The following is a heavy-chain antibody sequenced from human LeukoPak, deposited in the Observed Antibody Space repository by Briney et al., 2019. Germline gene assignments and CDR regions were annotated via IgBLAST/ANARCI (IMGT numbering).Heavy chain of an antibody. J-gene: IGHJ4*02. D-gene: IGHD1-26*01. CDR3: ANLIVGATRQDY. CDR2: ISYDGSNK. Sequence: GRSLRLSCAASGFTFSSYAMHWVRQAPGKGLEWVAVISYDGSNKYYADSVKGRFTISRDNSKNTLYLQMNSLRAEDTAVYYCANLIVGATRQDYWGQGTLVTVSS. V-gene: IGHV3-30*04. CDR1: GFTFSSYA.